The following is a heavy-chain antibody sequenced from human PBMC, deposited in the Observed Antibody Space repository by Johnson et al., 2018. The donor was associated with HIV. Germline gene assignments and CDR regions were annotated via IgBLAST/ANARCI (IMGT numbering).Heavy chain of an antibody. J-gene: IGHJ3*02. CDR3: ARVRVITMIVVVKSYDAVDI. CDR1: GFTFDDYA. CDR2: ISWNSGSI. V-gene: IGHV3-9*01. D-gene: IGHD3-22*01. Sequence: EVQLVESGGGLVQPGRSLRLSCAASGFTFDDYAMHWVRQAPGKGLEWVSGISWNSGSIGYADSVKGRFTISRDNAKNSLYLQMNSLRVEDTALYYCARVRVITMIVVVKSYDAVDIWGQGTMVTVSS.